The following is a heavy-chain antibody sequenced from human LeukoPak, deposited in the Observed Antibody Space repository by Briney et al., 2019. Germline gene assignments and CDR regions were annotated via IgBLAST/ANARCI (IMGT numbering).Heavy chain of an antibody. Sequence: GGSLRFSCAASEFPFSSYCLHWVRQAPGKGLVCVSRINSDGSSTSYADSVKGRFTISKDNAKNTLYLQMNSLRAEDTAVYYCARDDHYDSSGYYYGPFDYWGQGTLVTVSS. CDR3: ARDDHYDSSGYYYGPFDY. CDR2: INSDGSST. CDR1: EFPFSSYC. D-gene: IGHD3-22*01. J-gene: IGHJ4*02. V-gene: IGHV3-74*01.